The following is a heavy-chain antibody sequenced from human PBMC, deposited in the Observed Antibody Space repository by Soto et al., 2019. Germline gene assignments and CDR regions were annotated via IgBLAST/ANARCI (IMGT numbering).Heavy chain of an antibody. D-gene: IGHD1-1*01. Sequence: PGGSLRLSCAASGFTFSSYAMHWVRQAPGKGLEWVAVISYDGSNKYYADSVKGRFTISRDNSKNTLYLQMNSLRAEDTAVYYCARDTPGRYNWNDWGGSYYMDVWGKGTTVTVSS. CDR1: GFTFSSYA. V-gene: IGHV3-30*14. CDR2: ISYDGSNK. CDR3: ARDTPGRYNWNDWGGSYYMDV. J-gene: IGHJ6*03.